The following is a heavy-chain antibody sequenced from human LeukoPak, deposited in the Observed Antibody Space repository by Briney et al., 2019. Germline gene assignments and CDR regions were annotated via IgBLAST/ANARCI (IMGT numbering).Heavy chain of an antibody. CDR3: ARAFS. Sequence: PGGSLRLSCAASGFSLSSQWMSWVRQAPGKGPEWVANIKEDGSQKSYVDSVKGQFTISRDNAKNSLYLQMNSLRAEDTAVYYCARAFSWGQGTLVTVSS. J-gene: IGHJ5*02. D-gene: IGHD3-16*01. V-gene: IGHV3-7*01. CDR1: GFSLSSQW. CDR2: IKEDGSQK.